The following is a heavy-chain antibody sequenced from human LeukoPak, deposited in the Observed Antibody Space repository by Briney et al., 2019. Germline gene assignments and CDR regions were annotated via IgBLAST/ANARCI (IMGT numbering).Heavy chain of an antibody. Sequence: SETLSLTCTVSGGSINYDSHYWGWIRQPPGKGLEWIGSIYYSGDTYYNPSLKSRVIMSIDMSKNQFSLKLTSVTAADTAIYYCARLIGGQLLTDLDVWGQGTSVTVSS. CDR2: IYYSGDT. V-gene: IGHV4-39*07. J-gene: IGHJ6*02. CDR3: ARLIGGQLLTDLDV. CDR1: GGSINYDSHY. D-gene: IGHD2-2*01.